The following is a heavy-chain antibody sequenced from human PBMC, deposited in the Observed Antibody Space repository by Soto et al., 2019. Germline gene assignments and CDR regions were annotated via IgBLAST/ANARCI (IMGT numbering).Heavy chain of an antibody. V-gene: IGHV1-18*01. CDR2: ISAYNGNT. CDR1: GYTFTSYD. Sequence: GASVKVSCKASGYTFTSYDISWVQQAPGQGLEWMGWISAYNGNTSYAQKLQGRVTMTTDTSTSTAYMELRSLRSDDTAVYYCARDSIVVVPAATDYWGQGTLVTVSS. J-gene: IGHJ4*02. D-gene: IGHD2-2*01. CDR3: ARDSIVVVPAATDY.